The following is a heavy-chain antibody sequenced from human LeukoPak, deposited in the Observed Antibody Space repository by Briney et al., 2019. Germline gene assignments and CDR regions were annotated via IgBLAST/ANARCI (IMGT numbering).Heavy chain of an antibody. CDR3: AKSYGDYEYYYYGMDV. V-gene: IGHV3-30*02. Sequence: GGSLRLSCAASGFSFSSYGMHWVRQAPGKGLEWVAFIRYDGSNKYYADSVKGRFTISRDNSKNTLYLQMNSLRAEDTAVYYCAKSYGDYEYYYYGMDVWGQGTTVTVSS. D-gene: IGHD4-17*01. CDR1: GFSFSSYG. CDR2: IRYDGSNK. J-gene: IGHJ6*02.